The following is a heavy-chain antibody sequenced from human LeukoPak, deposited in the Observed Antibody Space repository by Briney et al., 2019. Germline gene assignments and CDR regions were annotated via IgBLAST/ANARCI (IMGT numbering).Heavy chain of an antibody. V-gene: IGHV3-23*01. CDR1: GFTFSSYA. J-gene: IGHJ4*02. Sequence: GGSLRLSCAASGFTFSSYAMSWVRQAPGKGLEWVSAISGSGGSTYYADSVKGRFTISRDNSRNTLYLQMNSLRAEDTAVYYCAKDRMITFGGVIPEFDYWGQGTLVTVSS. CDR3: AKDRMITFGGVIPEFDY. CDR2: ISGSGGST. D-gene: IGHD3-16*02.